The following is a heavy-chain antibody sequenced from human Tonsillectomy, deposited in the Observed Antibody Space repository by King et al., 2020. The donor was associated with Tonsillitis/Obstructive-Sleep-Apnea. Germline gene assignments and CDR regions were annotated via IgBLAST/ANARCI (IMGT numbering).Heavy chain of an antibody. J-gene: IGHJ4*02. Sequence: MQLQESGPGLVKPSETLSLTCTVSGGSINNNNYYWGWIRQPPGKGLEWIGTIYYSGTTYYNPSLKSRVTISVDTSKNQFSLKRSSLTAADTAVYYCARRGIAVAGKIFDYWGQGTLVTVSS. CDR3: ARRGIAVAGKIFDY. CDR1: GGSINNNNYY. V-gene: IGHV4-39*01. CDR2: IYYSGTT. D-gene: IGHD6-19*01.